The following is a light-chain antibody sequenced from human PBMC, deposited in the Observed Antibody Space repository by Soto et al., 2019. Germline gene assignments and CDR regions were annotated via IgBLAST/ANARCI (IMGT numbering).Light chain of an antibody. CDR2: DVQ. CDR1: SSDVGGYNY. Sequence: QSALTQPRSVSWSPGQSVTISCTGTSSDVGGYNYVSWYQQHPGRAPRVMIYDVQTRPSGVPDRFSGSKSGNTASLTISELQAEDEADYYCCSYAGDYTFVFGTGTKVTVL. J-gene: IGLJ1*01. V-gene: IGLV2-11*01. CDR3: CSYAGDYTFV.